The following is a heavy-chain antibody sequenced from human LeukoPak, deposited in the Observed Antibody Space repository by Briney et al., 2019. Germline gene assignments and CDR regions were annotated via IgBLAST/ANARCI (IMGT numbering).Heavy chain of an antibody. CDR1: GFTFSSYS. CDR2: ISSSSSYI. J-gene: IGHJ4*02. Sequence: GGSLRLSCAASGFTFSSYSMNWVRQAPGKGLEWVSSISSSSSYIYYADSVKGRFTISRDNAKNSLYLQMNSLRAEDTALYYCAKDNLRWSRSDYFDYWGQGTLVTVSS. CDR3: AKDNLRWSRSDYFDY. V-gene: IGHV3-21*04. D-gene: IGHD2-15*01.